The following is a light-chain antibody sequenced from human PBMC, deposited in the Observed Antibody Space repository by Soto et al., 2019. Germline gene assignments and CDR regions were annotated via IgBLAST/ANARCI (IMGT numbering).Light chain of an antibody. J-gene: IGLJ2*01. V-gene: IGLV2-14*01. CDR3: SSYTSASTPLV. CDR1: GSDVGGYNY. CDR2: YVS. Sequence: QSVLTQPASVSGSPGQSITISCTGTGSDVGGYNYVSWYQQHPGKAPKVMIYYVSNRSSGVSNRFSGSKSGNTAFLTISGLQAEDEADYYCSSYTSASTPLVFGGGTQLTVL.